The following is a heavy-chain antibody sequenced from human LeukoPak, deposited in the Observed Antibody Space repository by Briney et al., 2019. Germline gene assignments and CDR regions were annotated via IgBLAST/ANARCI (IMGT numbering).Heavy chain of an antibody. CDR1: GGTFSSYA. D-gene: IGHD3-10*01. V-gene: IGHV1-69*13. CDR2: IIPIFGTA. Sequence: SVEVSCKASGGTFSSYAISWVRQAPGQGLEWMGGIIPIFGTANYAQKFQGRVTITADESTSTAYMELSSLRSEDTAVYYCARDSGYYGSGSYPYWGQGTLVTVSS. J-gene: IGHJ4*02. CDR3: ARDSGYYGSGSYPY.